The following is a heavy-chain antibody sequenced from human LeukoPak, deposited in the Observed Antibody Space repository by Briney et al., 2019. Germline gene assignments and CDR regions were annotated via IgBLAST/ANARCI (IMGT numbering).Heavy chain of an antibody. J-gene: IGHJ6*03. V-gene: IGHV1-2*02. CDR3: ARDRGSGYLEGPYMDV. CDR1: GYTFTGYY. Sequence: ASVKVSCKASGYTFTGYYMHWVRQAPGQGLEWMGWINPNSGGTNYAQKLQGRVTMTTDTSTSTAYMELRSLRSDDTAVYYCARDRGSGYLEGPYMDVWGKGTTVTVSS. D-gene: IGHD5-12*01. CDR2: INPNSGGT.